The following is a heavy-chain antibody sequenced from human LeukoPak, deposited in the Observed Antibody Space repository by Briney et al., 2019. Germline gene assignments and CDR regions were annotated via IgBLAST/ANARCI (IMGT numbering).Heavy chain of an antibody. Sequence: GGSLRLSCAASGFTFSSYAMHWVRQAPGKGLEWVAVISYDGSNKYYADSVKGRFTISRDNSKNTLYLQMNSLRAEDTAVYYCASKGTIGVAARPTQPWGQGTLVTVSS. J-gene: IGHJ5*02. CDR1: GFTFSSYA. CDR2: ISYDGSNK. V-gene: IGHV3-30-3*01. CDR3: ASKGTIGVAARPTQP. D-gene: IGHD1/OR15-1a*01.